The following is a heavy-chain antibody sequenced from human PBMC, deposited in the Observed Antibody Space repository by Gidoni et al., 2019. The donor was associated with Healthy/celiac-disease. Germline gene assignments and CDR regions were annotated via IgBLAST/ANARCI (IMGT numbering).Heavy chain of an antibody. CDR2: IWYDGSNT. Sequence: QVKLVESGGGVVQPVRALRLPCAASGFNFRSYGMHWVRQAPGKVLEWVAVIWYDGSNTSYADSVKGRFTISRDNSKNTLYLQMNSLRAEDTAVYYCARDLGYYDISYGMDVWGQGTTVTVSS. V-gene: IGHV3-33*01. J-gene: IGHJ6*02. CDR3: ARDLGYYDISYGMDV. CDR1: GFNFRSYG. D-gene: IGHD3-9*01.